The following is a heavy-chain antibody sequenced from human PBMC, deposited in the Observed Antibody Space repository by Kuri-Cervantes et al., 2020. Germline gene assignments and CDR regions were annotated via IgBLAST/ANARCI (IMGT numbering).Heavy chain of an antibody. J-gene: IGHJ6*03. Sequence: LSLTCAASGFTFSSYGMHWVRQAPGKGLEWVAVIWYDGSNKYYADSVKGRFTISRDNSKNTLYLQMNSLRAEDTAVYYCAKDPSLYYYYMDVWGKGTTVTVSS. CDR1: GFTFSSYG. V-gene: IGHV3-30*18. D-gene: IGHD6-6*01. CDR2: IWYDGSNK. CDR3: AKDPSLYYYYMDV.